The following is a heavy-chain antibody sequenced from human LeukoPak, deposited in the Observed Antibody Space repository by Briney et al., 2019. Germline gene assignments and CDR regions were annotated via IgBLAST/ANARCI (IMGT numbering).Heavy chain of an antibody. CDR1: GFTFSSYW. D-gene: IGHD4-23*01. CDR3: ARDLDGDYGGNAFDY. V-gene: IGHV3-7*01. Sequence: GGSLRLSCAASGFTFSSYWMSWVRQAPGKGLEWVANIKQDGSEKYYVDSVKGRFTISRDNAKNSLYLQMNSLRAEDTAVYYCARDLDGDYGGNAFDYWGQGTLVTVSS. J-gene: IGHJ4*02. CDR2: IKQDGSEK.